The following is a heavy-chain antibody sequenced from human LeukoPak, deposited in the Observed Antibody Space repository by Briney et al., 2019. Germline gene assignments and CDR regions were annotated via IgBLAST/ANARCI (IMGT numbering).Heavy chain of an antibody. V-gene: IGHV3-13*01. CDR3: TREPDVWGTWYFDL. CDR1: GFTLSKHD. D-gene: IGHD1-7*01. CDR2: INVAGDT. Sequence: PGGSLRLSCAASGFTLSKHDVHWVRQVPGKGLEWISAINVAGDTYYSDSVKGRFTVSRDNARNSVHLQMTRLRAGDTAVYHCTREPDVWGTWYFDLWGRGTQVTVSS. J-gene: IGHJ2*01.